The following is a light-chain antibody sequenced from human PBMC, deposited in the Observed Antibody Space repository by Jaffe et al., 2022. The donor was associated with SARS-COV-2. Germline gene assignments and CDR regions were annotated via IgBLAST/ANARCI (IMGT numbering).Light chain of an antibody. J-gene: IGLJ2*01. V-gene: IGLV2-8*01. CDR1: SSDVGAYNY. CDR3: STYGGSNNVL. Sequence: QSALTQPPSASGSPGQSVAISCTGTSSDVGAYNYVSWYQQHPGKAPKLIIYEVNKRPSGVPDRFSGSKSGNTASLTVSGLQAEDEADYYCSTYGGSNNVLFGGGTKLTVL. CDR2: EVN.